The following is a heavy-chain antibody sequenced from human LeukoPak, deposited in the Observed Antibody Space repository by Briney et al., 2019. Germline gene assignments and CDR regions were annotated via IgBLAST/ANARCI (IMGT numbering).Heavy chain of an antibody. V-gene: IGHV3-30*18. Sequence: GGSLRLSCAASGFTFSSYGMHWVRQAPGKGPEWVAVISYDGSNKYYADSVKGRFTISRDNSKNTLYLQMNSLRAEDTAVYYCAKLRYYDSSGYYPPNDYWGQGTLVTVSS. CDR1: GFTFSSYG. CDR3: AKLRYYDSSGYYPPNDY. J-gene: IGHJ4*02. D-gene: IGHD3-22*01. CDR2: ISYDGSNK.